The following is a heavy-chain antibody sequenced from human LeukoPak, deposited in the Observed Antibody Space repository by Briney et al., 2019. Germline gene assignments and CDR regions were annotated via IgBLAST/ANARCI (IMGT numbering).Heavy chain of an antibody. Sequence: SETLSLTCTVSGYSISSGYYWGWIRQPPGKGLEWIGSIYHSGSTYYNPSLKSRVTISVDTSKNQFSPKLSSVTAADTAVYYCAREYYDFWSGHTPNFDYWGQGTLVTVSS. V-gene: IGHV4-38-2*02. J-gene: IGHJ4*02. CDR3: AREYYDFWSGHTPNFDY. CDR2: IYHSGST. CDR1: GYSISSGYY. D-gene: IGHD3-3*01.